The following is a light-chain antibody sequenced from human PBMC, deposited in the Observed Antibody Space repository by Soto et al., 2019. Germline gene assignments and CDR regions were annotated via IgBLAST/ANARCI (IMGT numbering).Light chain of an antibody. J-gene: IGKJ1*01. CDR1: QSVNSN. Sequence: EIVMTQFPATLSVSPGERATLSCRASQSVNSNLAWYQQRPGQAPRLLIYAASTRATGVPARFSGSGSGTEFTLTISSLQSEGFAVYYCQQHHNWPPWTFGQGTKVDIK. CDR2: AAS. CDR3: QQHHNWPPWT. V-gene: IGKV3-15*01.